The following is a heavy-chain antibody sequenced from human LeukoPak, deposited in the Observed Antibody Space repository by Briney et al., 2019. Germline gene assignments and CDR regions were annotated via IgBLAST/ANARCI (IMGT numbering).Heavy chain of an antibody. V-gene: IGHV3-53*01. CDR2: IYSSGSA. CDR1: GFTVSSNF. D-gene: IGHD3/OR15-3a*01. Sequence: PGGSLGLSCAASGFTVSSNFMSWVRQAPGKGLEWVSVIYSSGSAFYADSVKGRFTIFRDSSKNTVHLQMDDLRADDTAVYYCARWTYPWGQGTLVTVSS. CDR3: ARWTYP. J-gene: IGHJ5*02.